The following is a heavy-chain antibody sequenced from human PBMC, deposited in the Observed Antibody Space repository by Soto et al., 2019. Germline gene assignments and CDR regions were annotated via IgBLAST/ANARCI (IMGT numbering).Heavy chain of an antibody. CDR3: AKDLKVSGGFHGSLNYYYGMDV. V-gene: IGHV3-30*18. CDR1: GFSFSNHG. D-gene: IGHD3-10*01. J-gene: IGHJ6*02. CDR2: ISYDGNVR. Sequence: GGSLRLSCAASGFSFSNHGMQWVRQAPGKGLEWVAVISYDGNVRYYTDSVKGRFTISRDNSQSTLFLQMDSLRPEDAAVYYCAKDLKVSGGFHGSLNYYYGMDVWGQGTTVTVSS.